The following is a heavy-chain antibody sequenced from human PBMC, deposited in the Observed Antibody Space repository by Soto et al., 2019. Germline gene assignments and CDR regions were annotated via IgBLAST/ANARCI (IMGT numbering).Heavy chain of an antibody. D-gene: IGHD3-10*01. CDR2: IYYSGST. Sequence: QVQLQESGPGLVKPSQTLSLTCTVSGGSISSGGYYWSWIRQHPGQGLEWIGYIYYSGSTYYNPSLKSRVTISVDTSKNQFSLKLSSVTAADTAVYYCARDRVDGSGSYGLDYWGQGTLVTVSS. CDR3: ARDRVDGSGSYGLDY. V-gene: IGHV4-31*03. J-gene: IGHJ4*02. CDR1: GGSISSGGYY.